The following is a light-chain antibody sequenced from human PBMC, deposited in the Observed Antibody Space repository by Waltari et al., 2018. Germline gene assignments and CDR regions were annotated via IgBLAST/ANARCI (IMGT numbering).Light chain of an antibody. V-gene: IGLV1-51*01. J-gene: IGLJ3*02. CDR3: GTWDSSLSAGRWV. CDR2: DNN. CDR1: SSNIGNNY. Sequence: QSVLTQPPSVSAAPGQKVTISCSGSSSNIGNNYVSWYQQLPGTAPKLLIYDNNKRPSGIPDRFSGSNAGTSATLGITGLQTGDEADDYCGTWDSSLSAGRWVFGGGTKLTVL.